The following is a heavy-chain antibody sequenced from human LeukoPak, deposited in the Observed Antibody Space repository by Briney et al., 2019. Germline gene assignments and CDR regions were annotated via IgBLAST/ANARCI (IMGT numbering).Heavy chain of an antibody. D-gene: IGHD5-18*01. CDR2: IIPIFGTA. Sequence: SVKVSYKSSGGTFSSYAVSWVRQAPGQGLEWMGGIIPIFGTAHSAQKFQGRFTISTDDTASTAFIELSRLRSEDTAVYYCVRGTGYSYGSGHWGQGTLVTVSS. J-gene: IGHJ4*02. CDR1: GGTFSSYA. V-gene: IGHV1-69*05. CDR3: VRGTGYSYGSGH.